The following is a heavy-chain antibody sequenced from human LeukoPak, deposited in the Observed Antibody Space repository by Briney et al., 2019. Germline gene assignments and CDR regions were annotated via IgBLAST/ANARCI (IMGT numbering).Heavy chain of an antibody. D-gene: IGHD6-13*01. CDR2: INPNSGGT. V-gene: IGHV1-2*02. CDR3: ARDGSLDY. J-gene: IGHJ4*02. Sequence: ASVKVSCKASGYTFTGYYMLWLRQAPGQGLEWMGWINPNSGGTNYAQKFQGRVTLTRNTSISTAYMGLSSLRSDDTAVYYCARDGSLDYWGQGTLVTVSS. CDR1: GYTFTGYY.